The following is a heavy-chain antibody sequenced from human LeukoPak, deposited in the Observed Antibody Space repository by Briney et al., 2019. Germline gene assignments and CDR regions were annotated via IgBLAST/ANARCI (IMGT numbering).Heavy chain of an antibody. CDR2: ISDGGSIT. D-gene: IGHD3-16*01. J-gene: IGHJ4*02. CDR1: GFTFSDYG. V-gene: IGHV3-23*01. CDR3: AKELIMRFDF. Sequence: GGSLRLSCAASGFTFSDYGMSWVRQAPGKGLEWVSTISDGGSITYYADSVKGRFTISRDNAKNSLYLQMNSLRAEDTAVYYCAKELIMRFDFWGQGTLVTVSS.